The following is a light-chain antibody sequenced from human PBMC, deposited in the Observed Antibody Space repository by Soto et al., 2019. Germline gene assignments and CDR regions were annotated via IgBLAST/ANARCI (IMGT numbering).Light chain of an antibody. CDR3: QQYGGSPRIT. Sequence: EIVVTQSPAILSVSPGERATLSCRASQSVSSSYLAWYQQKPGQPPRLLIYGASNRATGIPDRFSGSGSGTDFTLIINRLEPEDVAIYYCQQYGGSPRITFGQGTRLEIK. CDR2: GAS. V-gene: IGKV3-20*01. J-gene: IGKJ5*01. CDR1: QSVSSSY.